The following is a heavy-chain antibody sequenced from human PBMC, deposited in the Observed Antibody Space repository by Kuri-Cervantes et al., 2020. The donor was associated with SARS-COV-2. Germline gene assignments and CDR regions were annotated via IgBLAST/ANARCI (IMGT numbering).Heavy chain of an antibody. J-gene: IGHJ4*02. CDR3: AREFPGDYFDY. D-gene: IGHD1-14*01. CDR2: ISSSGSTI. CDR1: GFTFSDYY. Sequence: GESLKISCAASGFTFSDYYMTWIRRAPGKGLEWVSYISSSGSTIYYADSVKGRFTISRDNAKNSLYLQMNSLRAEDTAVYYCAREFPGDYFDYWGQGTLVTVSS. V-gene: IGHV3-11*04.